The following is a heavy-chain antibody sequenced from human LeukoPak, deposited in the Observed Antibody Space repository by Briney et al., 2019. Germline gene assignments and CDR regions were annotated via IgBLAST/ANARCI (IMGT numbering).Heavy chain of an antibody. CDR3: ARGHLPDLITTGGFHI. Sequence: SETLSLTCTVSGGSIGRYYWSWIRQPPGKGLEWIGHIYYSGTTTYNPSLRSRVVISLDTSKNQFSLNFKSVTAADAAVYYCARGHLPDLITTGGFHIWGQGKMVTVSS. J-gene: IGHJ3*02. CDR2: IYYSGTT. D-gene: IGHD1-14*01. CDR1: GGSIGRYY. V-gene: IGHV4-59*01.